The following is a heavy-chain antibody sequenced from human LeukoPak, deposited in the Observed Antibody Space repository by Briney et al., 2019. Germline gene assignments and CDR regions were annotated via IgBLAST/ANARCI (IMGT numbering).Heavy chain of an antibody. J-gene: IGHJ4*02. Sequence: SETLSLTCTVSGGSISSGSYYWSWIRQPAGKGLEWIGRIYTSGSTNYNPSLKSRVTISVDTSKNQFSLKLSSVTAADTAVYYCARGGLGTASAHFDYWGQGTLVTVSS. CDR1: GGSISSGSYY. V-gene: IGHV4-61*02. D-gene: IGHD3-16*01. CDR3: ARGGLGTASAHFDY. CDR2: IYTSGST.